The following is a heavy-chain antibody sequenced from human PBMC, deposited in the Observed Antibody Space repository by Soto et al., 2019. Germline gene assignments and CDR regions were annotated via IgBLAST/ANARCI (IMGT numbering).Heavy chain of an antibody. CDR1: GYTFTSYA. CDR2: INAGNGNT. CDR3: ARAGYYYDSSKFFLGYYYYGMDV. V-gene: IGHV1-3*01. J-gene: IGHJ6*02. D-gene: IGHD3-22*01. Sequence: ASLKVSCKASGYTFTSYAMHWVRQAPGQRLEWMGWINAGNGNTKYSQKFQGRVTITRDTSVSTAYMELSSLRSEDTAVYYCARAGYYYDSSKFFLGYYYYGMDVWGQGTAVTVSS.